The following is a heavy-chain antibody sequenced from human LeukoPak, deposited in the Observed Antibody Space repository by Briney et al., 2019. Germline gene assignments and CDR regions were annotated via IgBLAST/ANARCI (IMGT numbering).Heavy chain of an antibody. CDR1: GFTFSGFW. CDR2: INSDGSEG. J-gene: IGHJ3*01. V-gene: IGHV3-7*03. Sequence: GGSLRLSCAVSGFTFSGFWMSWSRQAPGKGLEWVASINSDGSEGYNADVVKGRFTISRDNAKNSLYLQINSPRAEDTAVYYCARSSYSSSSSVWGQGTMVTVSS. CDR3: ARSSYSSSSSV. D-gene: IGHD6-6*01.